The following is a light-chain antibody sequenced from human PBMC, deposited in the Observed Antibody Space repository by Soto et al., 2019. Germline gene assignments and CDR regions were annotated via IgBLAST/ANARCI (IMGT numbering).Light chain of an antibody. CDR2: GAS. CDR1: QSVSSN. CDR3: QQYNNWPPA. V-gene: IGKV3-15*01. Sequence: DIVMPQSPATLSVSPGERATLSCRASQSVSSNLAWYQQKPGQAPRLLIYGASTRATGIPARFSGSGSGTEFTLTISSLQSEDFAVYYCQQYNNWPPACGQGTKVEIK. J-gene: IGKJ1*01.